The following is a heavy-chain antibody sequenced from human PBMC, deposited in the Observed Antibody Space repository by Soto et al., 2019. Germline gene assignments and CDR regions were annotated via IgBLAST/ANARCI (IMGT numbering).Heavy chain of an antibody. Sequence: PGGSLRLSCAASGFTFSSYGMHWVRQAPGKGLEWVAVIWYDGSNKYYADSVKGRFTISRDNSKNTLYLQMNSLRAEDTAVYYCARDLVVVPAARVYYYYGMDVWSQGTTVTVSS. CDR2: IWYDGSNK. CDR1: GFTFSSYG. D-gene: IGHD2-2*01. V-gene: IGHV3-33*01. J-gene: IGHJ6*02. CDR3: ARDLVVVPAARVYYYYGMDV.